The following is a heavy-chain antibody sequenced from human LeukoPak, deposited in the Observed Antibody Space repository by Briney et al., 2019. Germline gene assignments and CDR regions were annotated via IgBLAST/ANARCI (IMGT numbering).Heavy chain of an antibody. CDR3: ARGPWGELLSGYFDY. D-gene: IGHD1-26*01. Sequence: PGGSLRLSCAASGFTVSSNYMSWVRQAPGKGLEWVSVIYSGGSTYYADSVKGRFTISRDNSKNTLYLQMNSLRAEDTAVYYCARGPWGELLSGYFDYWGQGTLVTVSS. CDR1: GFTVSSNY. CDR2: IYSGGST. V-gene: IGHV3-53*05. J-gene: IGHJ4*02.